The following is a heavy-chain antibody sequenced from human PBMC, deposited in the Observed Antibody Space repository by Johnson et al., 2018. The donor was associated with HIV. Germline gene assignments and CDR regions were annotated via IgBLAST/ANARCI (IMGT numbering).Heavy chain of an antibody. CDR3: ARERYCSSTICDFSRPPDAFDI. J-gene: IGHJ3*02. Sequence: QVQLVESGGGVVQPGRSLRLSCAASGFTFSSYAMHWVRQAPGKGLEWVAVISYDGSNKYYADSVKGRFTISRDNSKNTLYLQMNSLRAEDTAVYYCARERYCSSTICDFSRPPDAFDIGGQGTMVTVSS. CDR2: ISYDGSNK. D-gene: IGHD2-2*01. CDR1: GFTFSSYA. V-gene: IGHV3-30*04.